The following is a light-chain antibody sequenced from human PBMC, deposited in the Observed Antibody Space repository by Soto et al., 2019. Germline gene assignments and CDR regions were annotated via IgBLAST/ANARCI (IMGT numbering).Light chain of an antibody. Sequence: DIQMTQSPSTLSGSVGDRVTITCRASQTISSWLAWYQQKPGQPPKLLIYWASTRDSGVPNRFSGGGSGTDFTLTISSLQAADVAVYYCQQYYSTPRTFGQGTRLEIK. V-gene: IGKV4-1*01. CDR2: WAS. J-gene: IGKJ5*01. CDR1: QTISSW. CDR3: QQYYSTPRT.